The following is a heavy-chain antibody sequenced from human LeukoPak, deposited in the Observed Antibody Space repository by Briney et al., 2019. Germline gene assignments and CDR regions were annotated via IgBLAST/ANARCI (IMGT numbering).Heavy chain of an antibody. Sequence: ASVKVSCKASGYTFTSYGISWVRQAPGQGLEWMGWISAYNGNTNYAQKLQGRVTMTTDTSTSTAYMELRSLRSDDTAVYYCARDRTSITMVRGVILPNYYYYYMDVWGKGTTVTISS. J-gene: IGHJ6*03. V-gene: IGHV1-18*01. CDR1: GYTFTSYG. CDR3: ARDRTSITMVRGVILPNYYYYYMDV. D-gene: IGHD3-10*01. CDR2: ISAYNGNT.